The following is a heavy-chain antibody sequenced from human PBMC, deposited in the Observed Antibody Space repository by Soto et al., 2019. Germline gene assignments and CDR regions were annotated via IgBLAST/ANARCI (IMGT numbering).Heavy chain of an antibody. CDR3: ARDLDSGSYYPYPDY. V-gene: IGHV1-18*01. D-gene: IGHD1-26*01. CDR2: ISAYNGNT. Sequence: GSVEASRQAFGYTLSHYGITGGGQAPGQGLEWMGWISAYNGNTNYAQKLQGRVTMTTDTSTSTAYMELRSLRSDDTAVYYCARDLDSGSYYPYPDYWGQGTLVTVSS. CDR1: GYTLSHYG. J-gene: IGHJ4*02.